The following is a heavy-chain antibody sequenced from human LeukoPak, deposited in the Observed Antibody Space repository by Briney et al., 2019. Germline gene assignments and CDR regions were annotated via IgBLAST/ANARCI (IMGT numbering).Heavy chain of an antibody. J-gene: IGHJ4*02. V-gene: IGHV3-23*01. CDR3: AKRLTVVGTSPWTD. Sequence: GGSLRLSCAASGFTFNTYAMNWVRQVPGKGLEWVSGISANTYYADSVKGRFTISRDNSKSALYLQMNSLRAEDTAVYYCAKRLTVVGTSPWTDWGQGTLVTVSS. CDR1: GFTFNTYA. CDR2: ISANT. D-gene: IGHD6-19*01.